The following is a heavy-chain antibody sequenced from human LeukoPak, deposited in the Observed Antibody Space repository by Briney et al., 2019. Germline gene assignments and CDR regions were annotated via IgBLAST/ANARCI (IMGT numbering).Heavy chain of an antibody. Sequence: GGSLRLSCAASGFTFSSYGMTWVRQAPGKGLEWVSYISSSSTIYYADSVKGRFTISRDNSKNTLYLQMNSLRAEDTAVYYCAKDWGEYFDYVWGSFTSFDFWGQGTLVTVSS. D-gene: IGHD3-16*01. CDR3: AKDWGEYFDYVWGSFTSFDF. J-gene: IGHJ4*02. CDR1: GFTFSSYG. V-gene: IGHV3-48*01. CDR2: ISSSSTI.